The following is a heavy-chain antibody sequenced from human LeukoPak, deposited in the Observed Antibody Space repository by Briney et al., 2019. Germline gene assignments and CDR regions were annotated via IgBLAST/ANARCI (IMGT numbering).Heavy chain of an antibody. CDR1: GGSINKHY. CDR2: ISYRGST. CDR3: ATNAGPAALDAIDI. D-gene: IGHD2-2*01. Sequence: SETLSLTCTVSGGSINKHYWSWIRQTTGQGLEWIGYISYRGSTNYNPSLKSRVTISVDTSNNQFSLRLSSVTAADTAVYYCATNAGPAALDAIDIWGQGTIVTVSS. J-gene: IGHJ3*02. V-gene: IGHV4-59*08.